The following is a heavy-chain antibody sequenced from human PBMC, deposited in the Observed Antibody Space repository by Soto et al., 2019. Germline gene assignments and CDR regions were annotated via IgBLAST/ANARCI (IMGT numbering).Heavy chain of an antibody. CDR1: GASINSGDYY. V-gene: IGHV4-30-4*01. J-gene: IGHJ4*02. CDR2: IYYSGST. CDR3: ARVGFTYGTASV. D-gene: IGHD1-26*01. Sequence: SETLSLTCTVSGASINSGDYYWSWIRQAPGKVLEWIGHIYYSGSTYYKPSLKSRVTISIDTSKTQFSLKLTSVTAADTALYYCARVGFTYGTASVWGQGTQVTVSS.